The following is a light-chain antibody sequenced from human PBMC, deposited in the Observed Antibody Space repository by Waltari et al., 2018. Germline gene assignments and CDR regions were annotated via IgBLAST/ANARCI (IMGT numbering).Light chain of an antibody. CDR2: DQN. J-gene: IGLJ2*01. CDR1: SLRSYY. V-gene: IGLV3-19*01. Sequence: SSELTQDPAVSVAMGQTVTITCQGNSLRSYYASWYQQRPGQAPILCIYDQNTRPSGVPYRFSVSRSDNTASLTITGAQAEDEASYYCHSRDGSGSGGSFGGGTKLTVL. CDR3: HSRDGSGSGGS.